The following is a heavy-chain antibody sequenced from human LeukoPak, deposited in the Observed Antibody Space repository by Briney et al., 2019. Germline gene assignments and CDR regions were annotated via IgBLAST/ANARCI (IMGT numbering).Heavy chain of an antibody. CDR1: GYTFNSYG. V-gene: IGHV1-18*01. J-gene: IGHJ6*02. D-gene: IGHD2-2*01. CDR2: ISAYNGNT. Sequence: ASVTVSCKASGYTFNSYGISWVRQAPGQGLEWMGWISAYNGNTKYAQSLQDRLTMTTDTSTSTAYMELRSLTSDDTAVYYCARDRVYCSSTSCRVKNYYYFGMDVWGQGTTVTVSS. CDR3: ARDRVYCSSTSCRVKNYYYFGMDV.